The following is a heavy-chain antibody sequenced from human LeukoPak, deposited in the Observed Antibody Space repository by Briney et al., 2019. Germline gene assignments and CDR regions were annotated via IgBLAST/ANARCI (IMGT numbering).Heavy chain of an antibody. J-gene: IGHJ6*03. D-gene: IGHD2-2*01. V-gene: IGHV4-59*01. CDR1: GGSISSYY. CDR3: ARDAMGYYYYYYMDV. CDR2: IYYSGST. Sequence: SETLSLTCTVSGGSISSYYWSWIRQPPGKGLEWIGYIYYSGSTNYNPSLKSRVTISVDTSKNQFSLKLSSVTAADTAVYYCARDAMGYYYYYYMDVWGKGTTVTISS.